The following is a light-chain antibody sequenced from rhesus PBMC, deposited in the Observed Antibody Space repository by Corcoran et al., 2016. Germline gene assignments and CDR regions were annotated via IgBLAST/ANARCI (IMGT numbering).Light chain of an antibody. CDR2: GAS. V-gene: IGKV3-10*01. Sequence: QVILTQSPATLSLSPGERATLSCRASPSVSSYLAWYQQKPGQAPRLLIYGASSRATGIPDRFSGSGSGTDFTLTISSLEPEDVGVYHCYQHSSGYPDSFGQGTKVEIK. CDR3: YQHSSGYPDS. J-gene: IGKJ2*01. CDR1: PSVSSY.